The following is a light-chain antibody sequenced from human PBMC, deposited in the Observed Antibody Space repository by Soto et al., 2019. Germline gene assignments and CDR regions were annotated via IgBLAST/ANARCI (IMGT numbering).Light chain of an antibody. CDR2: EVS. V-gene: IGLV2-8*01. CDR1: SSNVGAYKY. Sequence: QSALTQPPSASGSPGQSVTISCTGTSSNVGAYKYVSWYQQYPGKAPKLMIYEVSNRPSGVPDRFSGSKSGNTASLTVSGLHAEDEADYYCTSYAGSNIWVFGGGTKLTVL. J-gene: IGLJ3*02. CDR3: TSYAGSNIWV.